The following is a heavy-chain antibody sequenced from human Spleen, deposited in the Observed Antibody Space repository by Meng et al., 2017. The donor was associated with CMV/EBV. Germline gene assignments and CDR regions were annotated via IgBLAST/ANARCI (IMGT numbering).Heavy chain of an antibody. CDR1: GFTFSSHA. CDR2: ISGSGTST. J-gene: IGHJ4*02. D-gene: IGHD2-2*01. V-gene: IGHV3-23*01. Sequence: ATSGFTFSSHAMNWVRQAPGKGLEWVSGISGSGTSTDYVDSVKGRFTISRDNSKKTLYLQMNSLRDEDTAIYYCAHEVPAASYYFDYWGQGTLVTVSS. CDR3: AHEVPAASYYFDY.